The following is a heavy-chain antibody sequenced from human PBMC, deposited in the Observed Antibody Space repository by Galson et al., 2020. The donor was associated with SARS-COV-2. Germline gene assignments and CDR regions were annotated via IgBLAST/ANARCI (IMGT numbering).Heavy chain of an antibody. V-gene: IGHV3-11*01. D-gene: IGHD3-22*01. CDR3: ARESGYDSSGYSFDY. CDR2: ISRIGSTI. CDR1: GFTFRDYY. J-gene: IGHJ4*02. Sequence: NSGGSLSPSCPAPGFTFRDYYMSWIRQAPGKGLEWVSYISRIGSTIYYANTLKGRFTISRDNAKNSLYLQMNSLRADDTAVYYCARESGYDSSGYSFDYWGQGTLFTVSS.